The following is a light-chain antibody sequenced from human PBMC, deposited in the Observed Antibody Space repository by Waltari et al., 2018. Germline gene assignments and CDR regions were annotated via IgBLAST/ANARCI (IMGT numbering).Light chain of an antibody. CDR1: NLGDKY. J-gene: IGLJ2*01. V-gene: IGLV3-1*01. CDR3: QAWDSSTVV. CDR2: QDS. Sequence: SYELTQPPSVSVSPGQTASITCSGDNLGDKYVSWYQLKPGQSPVLVIYQDSQRPSGIPERFSASNSGNTATLTISGTQAMDEADYYCQAWDSSTVVFGGGTKLTVL.